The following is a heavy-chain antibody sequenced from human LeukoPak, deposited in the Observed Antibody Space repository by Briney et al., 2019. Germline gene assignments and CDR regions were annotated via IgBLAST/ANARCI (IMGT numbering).Heavy chain of an antibody. CDR2: ISAYNGNT. D-gene: IGHD6-19*01. Sequence: GASVKVSCKASGYTFTSYGISWVRQAPGQGLEWMGWISAYNGNTNYAQKLQGRVTMTTDTSTSTAYMELRSLRSDDTAVYYCARDGFGCSSAYLTPSDAFDIWGQGTMVTVSS. J-gene: IGHJ3*02. CDR3: ARDGFGCSSAYLTPSDAFDI. CDR1: GYTFTSYG. V-gene: IGHV1-18*01.